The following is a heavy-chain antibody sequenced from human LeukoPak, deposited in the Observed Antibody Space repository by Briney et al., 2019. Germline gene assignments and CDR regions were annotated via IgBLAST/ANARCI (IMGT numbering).Heavy chain of an antibody. CDR1: GFIFISYY. D-gene: IGHD6-19*01. CDR3: ARESARAVAGDY. Sequence: GALRLSCSASGFIFISYYMKWGRQAPGKGLEWVSYISSSSNTIYYADSVKGRFTISRDNAKTSLYLPMNSLRAEDTAVYYCARESARAVAGDYWGQGTLVTVSS. V-gene: IGHV3-48*01. J-gene: IGHJ4*02. CDR2: ISSSSNTI.